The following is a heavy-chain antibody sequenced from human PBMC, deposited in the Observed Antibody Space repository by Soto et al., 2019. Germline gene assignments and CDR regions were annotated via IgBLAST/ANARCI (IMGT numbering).Heavy chain of an antibody. V-gene: IGHV1-18*01. CDR1: GYAFTTYG. Sequence: QVHLVQSGAEVKKPGASVKVSCQGSGYAFTTYGITWVRQAPGQGLEWMGWISAHNGNTNYAQKLQGRVTVTRDTSTSTAYMELRSLRYDETAVYYCARGRYGDYWGQGAVVTVSS. CDR3: ARGRYGDY. J-gene: IGHJ4*02. D-gene: IGHD1-1*01. CDR2: ISAHNGNT.